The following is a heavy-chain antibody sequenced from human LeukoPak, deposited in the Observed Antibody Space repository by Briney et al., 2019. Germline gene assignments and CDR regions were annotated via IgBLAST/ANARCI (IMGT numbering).Heavy chain of an antibody. CDR3: AREIEDIVATSQAFDI. CDR2: ISWKSGTI. V-gene: IGHV3-9*01. D-gene: IGHD5-12*01. CDR1: GFTFDEYT. Sequence: GRSLRLSCAASGFTFDEYTMHWVRQAPGKGLEWVSGISWKSGTIGYADSVKGRFTISRDNAKNSLYLQMNSLRAEDTALYYCAREIEDIVATSQAFDIWGQGTMVTVSS. J-gene: IGHJ3*02.